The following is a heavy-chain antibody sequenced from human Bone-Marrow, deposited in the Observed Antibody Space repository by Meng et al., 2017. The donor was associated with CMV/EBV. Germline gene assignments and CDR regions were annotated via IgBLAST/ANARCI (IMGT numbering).Heavy chain of an antibody. V-gene: IGHV3-23*03. CDR2: IYSGGSAT. CDR1: GFAFSTDA. D-gene: IGHD1-26*01. Sequence: GGSLRLSCAASGFAFSTDAMTWVRQAPGKGLEWVSVIYSGGSATYHADSVKGRFNISRDNSKNMVYLHMNSLRADDTARYYCARLGSYTYYYYGMDVWGQGNTVTVAS. J-gene: IGHJ6*02. CDR3: ARLGSYTYYYYGMDV.